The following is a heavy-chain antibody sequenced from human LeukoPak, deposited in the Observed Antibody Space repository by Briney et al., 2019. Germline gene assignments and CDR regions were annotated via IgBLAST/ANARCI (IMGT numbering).Heavy chain of an antibody. Sequence: PSETLSLTCVVSGGSISSGVYSWNWIRQPPGKGLEWIGNIYHSGSTYYNPSLKSRVTISVDTSKNQFSLKLSSVTAADTAVYYCASGLAAAGYFDYWGQGTLVTVSS. CDR3: ASGLAAAGYFDY. CDR2: IYHSGST. CDR1: GGSISSGVYS. V-gene: IGHV4-30-2*02. J-gene: IGHJ4*02. D-gene: IGHD6-13*01.